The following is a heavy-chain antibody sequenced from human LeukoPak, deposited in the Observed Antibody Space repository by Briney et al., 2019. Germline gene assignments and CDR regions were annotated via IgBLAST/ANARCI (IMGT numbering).Heavy chain of an antibody. V-gene: IGHV3-21*01. J-gene: IGHJ4*02. Sequence: GGSLRLSCAASGLTFSSYSMNWVRQSPGKGLEWVSSISSSSNYIYYADSLKGRFTISRDNAKNSLYLQMNSLRAEDTAVYYCARVPHAMVRGVIITEFYFDYWDQGTLVTVSS. CDR1: GLTFSSYS. D-gene: IGHD3-10*01. CDR2: ISSSSNYI. CDR3: ARVPHAMVRGVIITEFYFDY.